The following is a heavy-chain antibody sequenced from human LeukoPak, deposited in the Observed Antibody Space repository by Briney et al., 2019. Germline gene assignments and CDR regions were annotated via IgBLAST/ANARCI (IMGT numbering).Heavy chain of an antibody. V-gene: IGHV5-51*01. CDR1: RHSFHSQW. J-gene: IGHJ4*02. Sequence: GESLKISCKGPRHSFHSQWIGWVRQMPGKGLEWMGIIYPDDSDTRYSASFQGQVTISADKSNSTAYLQWNSLEASASAIYYCARRGDSDFRIDWGQGTLVTVSS. CDR2: IYPDDSDT. CDR3: ARRGDSDFRID. D-gene: IGHD2-21*02.